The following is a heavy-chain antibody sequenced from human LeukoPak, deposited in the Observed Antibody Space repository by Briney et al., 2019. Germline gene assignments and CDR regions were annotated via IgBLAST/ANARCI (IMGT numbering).Heavy chain of an antibody. CDR3: TRTGSTGGY. CDR2: IHYSGST. Sequence: PSETLSLTCTVSGGSVSGGNYYCSWIRQSPGKGLEWIGYIHYSGSTVYNPSLKSRVTMSIDTSKNQFSLNLSSATAADTAVYYCTRTGSTGGYWGQGTLATVSS. J-gene: IGHJ4*02. D-gene: IGHD1-7*01. V-gene: IGHV4-61*01. CDR1: GGSVSGGNYY.